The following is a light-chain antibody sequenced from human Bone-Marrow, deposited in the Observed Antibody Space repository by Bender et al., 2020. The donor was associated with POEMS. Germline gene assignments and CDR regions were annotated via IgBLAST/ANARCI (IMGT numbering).Light chain of an antibody. V-gene: IGLV2-23*02. CDR1: SSDVGSYNL. CDR3: CSYVGSSTFYV. CDR2: EVF. Sequence: QSALTQPASVSGSPGQSITISCSGTSSDVGSYNLVSWYQHHPGKAPKLMIYEVFKRPSGVSNRFSGSKSGNKASLTISGLQAEDEADYYCCSYVGSSTFYVFGTGTKVTVL. J-gene: IGLJ1*01.